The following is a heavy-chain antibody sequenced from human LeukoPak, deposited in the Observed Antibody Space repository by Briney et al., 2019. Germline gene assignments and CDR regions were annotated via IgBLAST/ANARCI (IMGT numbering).Heavy chain of an antibody. D-gene: IGHD3-3*01. Sequence: SETLSLTCTVSGGSISSGSYYCSWIRQPAGKGLEWVGRIYTSGSTTYNPSLKSRVTISVDTSKNQFSLKLSSVTAADTAVYYCARARITIFGVASYYFDYWGQGTLVTVSS. CDR3: ARARITIFGVASYYFDY. J-gene: IGHJ4*02. CDR1: GGSISSGSYY. V-gene: IGHV4-61*02. CDR2: IYTSGST.